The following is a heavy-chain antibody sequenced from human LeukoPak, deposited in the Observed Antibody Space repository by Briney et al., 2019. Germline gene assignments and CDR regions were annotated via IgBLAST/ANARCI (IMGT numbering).Heavy chain of an antibody. V-gene: IGHV4-34*01. CDR2: INHSGST. J-gene: IGHJ4*02. CDR1: GGSFRGYY. CDR3: ARGRFSFLGY. D-gene: IGHD5-18*01. Sequence: PSETLSLTCAVYGGSFRGYYWSWIRQPPGKGLEWIGEINHSGSTNYNPSLKSRVTISVDTSKNQFSLKLSSVTAADTAVYYCARGRFSFLGYWGQGTLVTVSS.